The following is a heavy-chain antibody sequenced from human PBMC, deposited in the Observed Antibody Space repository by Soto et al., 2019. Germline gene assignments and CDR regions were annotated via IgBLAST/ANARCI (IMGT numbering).Heavy chain of an antibody. V-gene: IGHV4-34*01. D-gene: IGHD2-8*01. CDR1: GGSFSGYY. CDR3: ASLNMLYRKIDY. CDR2: INHSGST. J-gene: IGHJ4*02. Sequence: KTSETLSLTCAVYGGSFSGYYWSWIRQPPGKGLEWIGEINHSGSTNYNPSLKSRVTISVDTSKNQFSLKLSSVTAADTAVYYCASLNMLYRKIDYWGQGTLVTVSS.